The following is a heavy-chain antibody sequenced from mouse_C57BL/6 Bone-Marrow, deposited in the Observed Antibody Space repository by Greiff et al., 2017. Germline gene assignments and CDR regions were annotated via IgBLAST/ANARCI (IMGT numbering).Heavy chain of an antibody. V-gene: IGHV1-69*01. Sequence: VQLQQPGAELVMPGASVKLSCTASGYTFTSYWMHWVKQRPGQGLEWIGEIDPSDSYTNYNQKFKGKSTLTVDKSSSTAYMQLSSLTSEDSAVYYCAKGIYYYGSSFDYWGQGTTLTVSS. D-gene: IGHD1-1*01. CDR2: IDPSDSYT. CDR3: AKGIYYYGSSFDY. CDR1: GYTFTSYW. J-gene: IGHJ2*01.